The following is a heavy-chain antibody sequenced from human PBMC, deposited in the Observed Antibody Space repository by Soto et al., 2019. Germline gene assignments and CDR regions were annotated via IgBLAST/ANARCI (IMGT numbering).Heavy chain of an antibody. Sequence: QVQLVQSGAEVKKPGSSVKVSCEASGGTFSSYPINWVRQAPGQGLEWMGGIIPFFGTSNYAQKFQGRVTITADDSTSTAYMELRSLRSDDTAVYYCARDRRLYCSGGSCYSTVDYWGQGTLVTVSS. CDR1: GGTFSSYP. CDR2: IIPFFGTS. J-gene: IGHJ4*02. D-gene: IGHD2-15*01. V-gene: IGHV1-69*01. CDR3: ARDRRLYCSGGSCYSTVDY.